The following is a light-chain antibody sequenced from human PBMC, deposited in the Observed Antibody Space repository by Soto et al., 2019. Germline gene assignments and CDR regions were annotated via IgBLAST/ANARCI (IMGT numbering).Light chain of an antibody. V-gene: IGKV1-39*01. CDR1: HTIMTY. CDR2: AAS. CDR3: QQSYNSPQT. J-gene: IGKJ1*01. Sequence: DIQMTQSPSSLSASVGDEVTITCRASHTIMTYLNWYQLKPGKPPRPLIYAASSLQSGVPSRFSGSGSGTDFTLTINSLQPEDFATYSCQQSYNSPQTFGQGTKVDIK.